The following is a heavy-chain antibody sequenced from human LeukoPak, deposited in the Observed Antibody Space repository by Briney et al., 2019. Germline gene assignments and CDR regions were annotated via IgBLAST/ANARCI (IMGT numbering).Heavy chain of an antibody. V-gene: IGHV3-23*01. CDR2: ISGSGGST. CDR3: ARDWVQDIVVVPTYRAFDI. Sequence: GGSLRLSCEASGFTFSSYAMHWVRQAPGKGLEWVSAISGSGGSTYYADSVKGRFTISRDNSKNTLYLQMNSLRAEDTAVYYCARDWVQDIVVVPTYRAFDIWGQGTMVTVSS. D-gene: IGHD2-2*01. CDR1: GFTFSSYA. J-gene: IGHJ3*02.